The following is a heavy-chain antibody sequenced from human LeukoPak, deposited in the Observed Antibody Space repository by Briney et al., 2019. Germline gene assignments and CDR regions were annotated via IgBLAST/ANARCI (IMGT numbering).Heavy chain of an antibody. CDR2: ISSSNSYI. V-gene: IGHV3-21*01. D-gene: IGHD4-23*01. Sequence: GGSLRLSCAASGFTFSSYSMNWVRQAPGKGLEWFSSISSSNSYIYYADSVKGRFTISRDNAKNSLYLQMNCLRAEDTAVYYCASLVNTWAAYYYGMDVWGQGTTVTVSS. CDR1: GFTFSSYS. J-gene: IGHJ6*02. CDR3: ASLVNTWAAYYYGMDV.